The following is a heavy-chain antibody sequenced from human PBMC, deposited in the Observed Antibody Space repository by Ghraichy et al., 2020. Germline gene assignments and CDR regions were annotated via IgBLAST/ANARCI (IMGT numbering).Heavy chain of an antibody. CDR3: ARFWTGHYGSGSYYNVPRETQRSFDY. D-gene: IGHD3-10*01. CDR1: GGSFSGYY. CDR2: INYSGST. Sequence: SETLSLTCAVYGGSFSGYYWSWIRQPPGKGLEWIGEINYSGSTNYNPSLKSRVTISVDTSKNQFSLKLSSVTAADTAVYYCARFWTGHYGSGSYYNVPRETQRSFDYWGQGTLVTVSS. J-gene: IGHJ4*02. V-gene: IGHV4-34*01.